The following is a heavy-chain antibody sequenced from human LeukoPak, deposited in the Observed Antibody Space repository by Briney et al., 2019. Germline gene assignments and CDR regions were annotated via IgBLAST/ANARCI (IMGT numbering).Heavy chain of an antibody. D-gene: IGHD5-18*01. CDR2: IYTSGRT. CDR3: ARSRSYGKDY. Sequence: SETLSLTCPVSGASISSYYWSWIRQPAGRGREWIGRIYTSGRTNYNTSLKSRVTMSVDTSKNQFSLKLSSVTAADTAVYYCARSRSYGKDYWGQGTLVTVSS. CDR1: GASISSYY. J-gene: IGHJ4*02. V-gene: IGHV4-4*07.